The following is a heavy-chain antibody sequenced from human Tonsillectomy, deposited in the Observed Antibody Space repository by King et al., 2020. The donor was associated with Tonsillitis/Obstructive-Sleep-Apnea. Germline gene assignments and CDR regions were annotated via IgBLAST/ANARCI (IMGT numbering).Heavy chain of an antibody. D-gene: IGHD1-26*01. CDR1: GGSFSGYY. CDR3: ASGGGSWFDY. CDR2: INHSGST. J-gene: IGHJ4*02. Sequence: VQLQQWGAGLLKPSETLSLTCAVYGGSFSGYYWSWIRQPPGKGLEWIGEINHSGSTNYNPSLKSRVTISVDTSKNQFSLNLSSVTAADTAVYYCASGGGSWFDYWGQGTLVIVSS. V-gene: IGHV4-34*01.